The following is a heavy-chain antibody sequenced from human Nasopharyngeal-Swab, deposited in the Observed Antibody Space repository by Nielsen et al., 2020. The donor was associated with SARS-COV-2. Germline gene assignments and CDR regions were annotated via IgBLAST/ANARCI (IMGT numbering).Heavy chain of an antibody. Sequence: ASVKVSCKVSGYTLTELSMHWVRQAPGKGLEWMGGFDPEDGETIYAQKFQGRVTMTEDTSTDTAYMELSSLRSEDTAVYYCARRWGYCSSTSCYHYYYYYMDVWGKGTTVTVSS. CDR3: ARRWGYCSSTSCYHYYYYYMDV. CDR2: FDPEDGET. V-gene: IGHV1-24*01. D-gene: IGHD2-2*01. J-gene: IGHJ6*03. CDR1: GYTLTELS.